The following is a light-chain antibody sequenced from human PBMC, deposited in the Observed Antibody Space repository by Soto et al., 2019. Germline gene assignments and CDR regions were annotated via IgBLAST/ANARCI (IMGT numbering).Light chain of an antibody. V-gene: IGLV1-44*01. CDR1: SSNIGAKT. J-gene: IGLJ2*01. CDR2: TND. Sequence: QSVLTQPPSASGTPGQMVTISCSGSSSNIGAKTVNWYQQLPGTAPKLLIYTNDQRPSGVPDRFSGSKSGTSASLAISGLQSEDEADYYCAAWDDSLNGLVFGGGTKLTVL. CDR3: AAWDDSLNGLV.